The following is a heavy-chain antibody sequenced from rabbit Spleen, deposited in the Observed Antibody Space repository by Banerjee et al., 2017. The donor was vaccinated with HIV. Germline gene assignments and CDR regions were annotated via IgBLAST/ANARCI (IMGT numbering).Heavy chain of an antibody. V-gene: IGHV1S43*01. CDR1: GFTFSSYW. Sequence: QEQLEESGGGLVKPEGSLTLTCKASGFTFSSYWMWWVRQAPGKGLEWIGCIATGSGSTAYASWVNGRFTITRSTSLNTVDLKMTSLTDADTATYFCVRESSYSNFNLWGPGTLVTVS. CDR2: IATGSGST. D-gene: IGHD5-1*01. J-gene: IGHJ4*01. CDR3: VRESSYSNFNL.